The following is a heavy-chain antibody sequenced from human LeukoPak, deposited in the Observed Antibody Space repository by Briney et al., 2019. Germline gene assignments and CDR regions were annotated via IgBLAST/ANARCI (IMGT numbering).Heavy chain of an antibody. Sequence: GGSLRLSCAASGFTFSNYWMHWVRQAPGKGLVWVSRIKNDGSITSHADSVKGRFTISRDNAKNTLYLQMNSLRAEDTAVYYCARDRGNWNYILFDPWGQGTLVSVSS. D-gene: IGHD1-7*01. CDR3: ARDRGNWNYILFDP. CDR1: GFTFSNYW. J-gene: IGHJ5*02. CDR2: IKNDGSIT. V-gene: IGHV3-74*01.